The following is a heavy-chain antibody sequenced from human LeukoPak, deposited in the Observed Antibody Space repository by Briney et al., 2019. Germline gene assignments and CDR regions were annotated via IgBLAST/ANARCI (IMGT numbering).Heavy chain of an antibody. D-gene: IGHD6-13*01. V-gene: IGHV6-1*01. CDR2: TYYRSKWYN. Sequence: SQTLSLTCAISGDSVSSNSAAWNWIRQSPSRGLEWLGRTYYRSKWYNDYAVSVKSRITINPDTSKNQFSLQLNSVTLEDTAVYYCARGSAAAGKGYFDYWGQGTLVTVSS. CDR3: ARGSAAAGKGYFDY. J-gene: IGHJ4*02. CDR1: GDSVSSNSAA.